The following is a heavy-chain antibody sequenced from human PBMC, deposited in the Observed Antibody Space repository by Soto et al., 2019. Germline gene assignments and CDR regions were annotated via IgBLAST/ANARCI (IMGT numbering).Heavy chain of an antibody. D-gene: IGHD2-15*01. CDR2: INPNSGST. V-gene: IGHV1-2*04. CDR3: ARGYCSGGSFYSVDAFDI. CDR1: GEIFTAYY. J-gene: IGHJ3*02. Sequence: VPVQVCSEHCGEIFTAYYMDFVRQATGQGLEWMGWINPNSGSTNYAQKFQGWLTMTRDTSISTAYMELSRLRSDDTAVYYCARGYCSGGSFYSVDAFDIWGQGTMVT.